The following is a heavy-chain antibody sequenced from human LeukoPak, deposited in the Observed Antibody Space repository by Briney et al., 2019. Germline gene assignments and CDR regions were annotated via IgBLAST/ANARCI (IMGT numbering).Heavy chain of an antibody. D-gene: IGHD3-3*01. V-gene: IGHV1-2*04. CDR3: ARGGRVVMHPIYDY. CDR1: GYTFTGYY. CDR2: INPNSGGT. J-gene: IGHJ4*02. Sequence: GASVKVSCKASGYTFTGYYMHWVRQAPGQGLEWMGWINPNSGGTNYAQKFQGWVTMTRDTSISTAYMELSRLRSDGTAVYYCARGGRVVMHPIYDYWGQGTLVTVSS.